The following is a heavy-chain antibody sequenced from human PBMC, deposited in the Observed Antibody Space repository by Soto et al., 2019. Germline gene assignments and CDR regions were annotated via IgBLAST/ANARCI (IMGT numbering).Heavy chain of an antibody. CDR2: INPRSGDT. CDR1: GYTFIGYY. CDR3: ARDFYYYGLDV. J-gene: IGHJ6*02. Sequence: ASVKVSCKAFGYTFIGYYMYWVRQAPGQGLEWMGWINPRSGDTKYPQKFQGRVTMTRDTSIGTAYMELSRLRSDDTAVYYCARDFYYYGLDVWGQGTTVTVSS. V-gene: IGHV1-2*02.